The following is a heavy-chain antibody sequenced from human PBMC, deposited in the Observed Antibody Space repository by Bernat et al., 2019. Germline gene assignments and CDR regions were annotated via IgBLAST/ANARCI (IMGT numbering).Heavy chain of an antibody. CDR3: ARVGCSSTSCYPGGMDV. V-gene: IGHV3-64*01. Sequence: EVQLVESGGGLVQPGGSLRLSCAASGFTFSSYAMHWVRQAPGKGLEYVSAISSNGGSTYYANSVKGRFTISRDNSKNTLYLQMGSLRAEDMAVYYCARVGCSSTSCYPGGMDVWGQGTTVTVSS. J-gene: IGHJ6*02. CDR1: GFTFSSYA. D-gene: IGHD2-2*01. CDR2: ISSNGGST.